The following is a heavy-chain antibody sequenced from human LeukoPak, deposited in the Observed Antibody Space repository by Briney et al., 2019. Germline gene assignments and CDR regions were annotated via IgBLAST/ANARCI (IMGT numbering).Heavy chain of an antibody. V-gene: IGHV4-34*01. J-gene: IGHJ4*02. Sequence: SETLSLTCAVYGGSFSGYYWSWLRQPPGKGLEWIGEINHSGRTNYNPSLKSRVTISVDTSKNQFSLKLSSVTAADTAVYYCARGQRGYSCYDLPIGRYFDYWGQGTLVTVSS. CDR2: INHSGRT. CDR3: ARGQRGYSCYDLPIGRYFDY. D-gene: IGHD5-12*01. CDR1: GGSFSGYY.